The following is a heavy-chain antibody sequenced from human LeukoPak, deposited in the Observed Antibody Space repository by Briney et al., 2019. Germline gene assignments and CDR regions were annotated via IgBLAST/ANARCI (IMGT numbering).Heavy chain of an antibody. D-gene: IGHD3-22*01. J-gene: IGHJ6*03. CDR3: ARVTSSGYYYYYMDV. CDR2: IYTSGST. CDR1: GGSISSGSYY. V-gene: IGHV4-61*02. Sequence: SETLSLTCTVSGGSISSGSYYWSWIRQPAGKGLEWIGRIYTSGSTNYNPSLKSRVTISVDTSTNQFSLKLSSVTAADTAVHYCARVTSSGYYYYYMDVWGKGTTVTVSS.